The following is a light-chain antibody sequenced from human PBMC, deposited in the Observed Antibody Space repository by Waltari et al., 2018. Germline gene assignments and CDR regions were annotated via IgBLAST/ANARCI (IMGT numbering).Light chain of an antibody. CDR2: HAS. V-gene: IGKV3-20*01. Sequence: EIVLTQSPDTLSFSPGERATLSCRASQSISKYLAWYQQKPGQAPRLLIYHASSRSTGIPDRCSGSGSVTDFSLTINRLEPEDFAVYYCQHYVSLPATFGQGTKLEIK. CDR1: QSISKY. CDR3: QHYVSLPAT. J-gene: IGKJ1*01.